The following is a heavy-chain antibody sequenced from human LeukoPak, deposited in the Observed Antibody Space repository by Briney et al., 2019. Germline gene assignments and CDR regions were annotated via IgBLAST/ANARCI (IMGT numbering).Heavy chain of an antibody. D-gene: IGHD4-17*01. J-gene: IGHJ4*02. CDR3: AKATVTHLIDY. CDR2: INQVGSEK. Sequence: GESLRLSCAASGFTISFYWMGWVRQAPGKGLEWVANINQVGSEKNYVDSVKGRFTISRDNSKNTLYLQMNSLGAEDTAVYYCAKATVTHLIDYWGQGTLVTVSS. V-gene: IGHV3-7*05. CDR1: GFTISFYW.